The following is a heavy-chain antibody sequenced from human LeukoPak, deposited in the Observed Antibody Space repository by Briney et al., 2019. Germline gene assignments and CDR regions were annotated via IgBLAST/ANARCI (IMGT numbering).Heavy chain of an antibody. CDR3: ARGRTYYDYVWRSYRLYYFDY. Sequence: PSQTLSLTCTVSGDSISRGGSYWSWIRQHPGKCLEWIGYIYYSGSTYYKASLKNRVTISVGTSKNQFSLKLSSVTAADTAVYYCARGRTYYDYVWRSYRLYYFDYWGQGTLVTVSS. CDR1: GDSISRGGSY. J-gene: IGHJ4*02. D-gene: IGHD3-16*02. CDR2: IYYSGST. V-gene: IGHV4-31*03.